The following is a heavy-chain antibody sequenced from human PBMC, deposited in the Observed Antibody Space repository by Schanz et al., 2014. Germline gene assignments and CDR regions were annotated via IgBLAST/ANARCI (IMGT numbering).Heavy chain of an antibody. J-gene: IGHJ4*02. D-gene: IGHD2-21*02. V-gene: IGHV3-13*01. CDR1: GFTLSNSD. CDR3: ARGTDCNLHY. Sequence: EVQLVESGGGLVQPGGSLRLSCAASGFTLSNSDMHWVRQGTGKGLECVSTIGYLGDTYYPDSVKGRFTVSRDSGQNSLYLQMSSLRAGDAAVYYCARGTDCNLHYWGQGTLVTVSS. CDR2: IGYLGDT.